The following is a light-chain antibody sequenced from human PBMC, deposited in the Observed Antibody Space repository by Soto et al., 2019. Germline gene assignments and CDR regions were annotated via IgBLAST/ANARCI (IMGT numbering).Light chain of an antibody. CDR3: QQYGNLPVT. CDR1: QDITSRY. CDR2: GAY. Sequence: DIVLTQSPGTLSLSPGERATLSCRASQDITSRYLAWYQQKPGQAPRLLIYGAYNRAIGIPDRFSGSGSGTDFTLAITGVVPEDFAVYFCQQYGNLPVTFGGGTKV. J-gene: IGKJ4*01. V-gene: IGKV3-20*01.